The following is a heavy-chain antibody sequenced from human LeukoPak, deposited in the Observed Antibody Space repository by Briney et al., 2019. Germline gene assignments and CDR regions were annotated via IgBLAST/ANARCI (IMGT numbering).Heavy chain of an antibody. V-gene: IGHV3-23*01. Sequence: PGGSLRLSCAVSGFTFSSYAMSWVRQAPGKGLEWVSAISGSGGSTYYADSVKGRFTISRDNSKNTLYLQMNSLRAEDTAVYYCAKSRAIVVVVAATPLDYWGQGTLVTVSS. CDR3: AKSRAIVVVVAATPLDY. CDR2: ISGSGGST. CDR1: GFTFSSYA. J-gene: IGHJ4*02. D-gene: IGHD2-15*01.